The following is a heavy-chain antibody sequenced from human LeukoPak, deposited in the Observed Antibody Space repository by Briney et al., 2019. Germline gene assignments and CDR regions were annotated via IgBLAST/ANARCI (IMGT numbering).Heavy chain of an antibody. Sequence: SETLSLTSTVSGGSISSSSYYWGWIRQPPGKGLEWIGSIYYGGSTYYNPSLKSRVTISVDTSKNQFSLKLSSVTAADTAVYYCARVDRTQQLAGYWGQGTLVTVSS. CDR1: GGSISSSSYY. V-gene: IGHV4-39*01. D-gene: IGHD6-13*01. CDR2: IYYGGST. CDR3: ARVDRTQQLAGY. J-gene: IGHJ4*02.